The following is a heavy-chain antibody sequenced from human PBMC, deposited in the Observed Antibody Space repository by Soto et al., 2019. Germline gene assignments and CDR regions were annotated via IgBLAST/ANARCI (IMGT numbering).Heavy chain of an antibody. CDR3: ARDGVGATVFFGCFDY. J-gene: IGHJ4*02. D-gene: IGHD1-26*01. CDR2: ISGSGTNT. V-gene: IGHV3-23*01. Sequence: GGSLRLSCAASGFTFKNCAMSWVRQAPGKGLEWVSVISGSGTNTDYADSVKGRFTISRDNSKNMLYLQMNSLRAEDTAVYYCARDGVGATVFFGCFDYWAQRALVTVSS. CDR1: GFTFKNCA.